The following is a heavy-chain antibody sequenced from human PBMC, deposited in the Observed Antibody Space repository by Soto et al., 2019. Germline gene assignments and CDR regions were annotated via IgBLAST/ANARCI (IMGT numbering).Heavy chain of an antibody. CDR1: GYTFTAYY. CDR3: ARDNYGPLDY. Sequence: QVQLVQSGAEVKKPGASVKVSCRPSGYTFTAYYIHWVRQAPGQGLEWMGWVDLNSGGTRDARSFQGRVTMTRDTSTSTVYMELNWLRSDDTALYYCARDNYGPLDYWGQGTLVTVSS. J-gene: IGHJ4*02. CDR2: VDLNSGGT. D-gene: IGHD3-10*01. V-gene: IGHV1-2*02.